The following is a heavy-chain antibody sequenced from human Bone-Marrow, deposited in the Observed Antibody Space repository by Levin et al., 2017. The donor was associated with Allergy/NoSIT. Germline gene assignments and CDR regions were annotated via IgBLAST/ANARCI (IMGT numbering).Heavy chain of an antibody. J-gene: IGHJ4*02. CDR2: ISGSGGST. V-gene: IGHV3-23*01. Sequence: PGGSLRLSCAASGFTFSSYAMSWVRQAPGKGLEWVSAISGSGGSTYYADSVKGRFTISRDNSKNTLYLQMNSLRAEDTAVYYCAKSPVYYYGSGSYPFDYWGQGTLVTVSS. D-gene: IGHD3-10*01. CDR1: GFTFSSYA. CDR3: AKSPVYYYGSGSYPFDY.